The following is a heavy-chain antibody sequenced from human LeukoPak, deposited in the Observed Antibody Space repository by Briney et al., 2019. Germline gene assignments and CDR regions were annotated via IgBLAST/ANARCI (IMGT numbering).Heavy chain of an antibody. J-gene: IGHJ4*02. D-gene: IGHD2-21*01. Sequence: PGGSLRLSCAASGFTFSTYAMHWVRQAPGKGLEWVALIRYDGSNQYYADCVKGRFTISRDNSNNPVYLQMNSLRAEDTAVYYCAKVNPPYCGGDCYSDYWGQGTLVTVSS. V-gene: IGHV3-30*02. CDR2: IRYDGSNQ. CDR3: AKVNPPYCGGDCYSDY. CDR1: GFTFSTYA.